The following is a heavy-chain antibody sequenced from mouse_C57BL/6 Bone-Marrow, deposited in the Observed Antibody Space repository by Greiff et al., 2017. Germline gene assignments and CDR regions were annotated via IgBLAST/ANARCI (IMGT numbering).Heavy chain of an antibody. CDR3: ARDDYDGDYYAMDY. J-gene: IGHJ4*01. V-gene: IGHV1-55*01. CDR2: IYPGSGST. D-gene: IGHD2-4*01. Sequence: QVHVKQPGAELVKPGASVKMSCKASGYTFTSYWITWVKQRPGQGLEWIGDIYPGSGSTNYNEKFKSKATLTVDTSSSTAYMQLSSLTSEDSAVYYCARDDYDGDYYAMDYWGQGTSVTVSS. CDR1: GYTFTSYW.